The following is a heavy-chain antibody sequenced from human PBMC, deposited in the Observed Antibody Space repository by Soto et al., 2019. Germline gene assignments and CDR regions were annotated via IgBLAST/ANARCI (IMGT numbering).Heavy chain of an antibody. CDR3: ARGSVVGFDP. Sequence: QVQLVPSGAEVKKPGASVKVSCKASGYTFTSYAMHWVRQAPGQRLEWMGWINAGNGNTKYSQKFQGRVTITRDTSASTAYMELSSLRSEDTAVYYCARGSVVGFDPWGSGNLVTVSS. J-gene: IGHJ5*02. V-gene: IGHV1-3*01. D-gene: IGHD2-15*01. CDR1: GYTFTSYA. CDR2: INAGNGNT.